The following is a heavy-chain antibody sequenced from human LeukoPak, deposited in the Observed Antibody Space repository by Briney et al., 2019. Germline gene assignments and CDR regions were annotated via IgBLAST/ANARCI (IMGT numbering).Heavy chain of an antibody. CDR3: AKDRTVGASYWYFDL. CDR1: GFTFSSSA. CDR2: ISASGGST. V-gene: IGHV3-23*01. D-gene: IGHD1-26*01. J-gene: IGHJ2*01. Sequence: GGSLRLSCAASGFTFSSSAMSWVRQVPGKGLEWVSGISASGGSTSYADSARGRFTISRDNSKNTLYVQMNSLRDEDTAVYYCAKDRTVGASYWYFDLWGRGTLVTVSS.